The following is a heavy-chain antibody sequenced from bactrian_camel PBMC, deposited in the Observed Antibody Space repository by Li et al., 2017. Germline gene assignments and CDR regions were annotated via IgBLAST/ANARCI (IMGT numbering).Heavy chain of an antibody. CDR3: AANRGGCGGLSALLFPTWAYY. Sequence: VQLVESGGGSVQSGGSLRLSCSASISPPETYCMAWFRQAPGKEVEWVAGITSLPSLFRAASYADSVKGRFTVSKDRAQNTLYLQMDSLKPEDTAMYYCAANRGGCGGLSALLFPTWAYYWGQGTQ. V-gene: IGHV3S6*01. CDR2: ITSLPSLFRAA. J-gene: IGHJ4*01. D-gene: IGHD1*01. CDR1: ISPPETYC.